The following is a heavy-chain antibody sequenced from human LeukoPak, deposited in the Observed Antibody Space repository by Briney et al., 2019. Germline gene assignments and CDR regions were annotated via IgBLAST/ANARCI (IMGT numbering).Heavy chain of an antibody. Sequence: PSETLSLTCAVYGGSFSGYYWSWIRQPPGKGLEWIGEINHSGSTNYNPSLKSRVTISVDTSKNQFSLKLSSVTAADTAVYYCARGPSGWYGAALNYWGQGTLVTVSS. CDR3: ARGPSGWYGAALNY. D-gene: IGHD6-19*01. J-gene: IGHJ4*02. CDR2: INHSGST. V-gene: IGHV4-34*01. CDR1: GGSFSGYY.